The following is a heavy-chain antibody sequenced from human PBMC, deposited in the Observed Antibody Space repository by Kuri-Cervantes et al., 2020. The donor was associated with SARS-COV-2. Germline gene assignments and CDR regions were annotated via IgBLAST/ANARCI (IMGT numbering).Heavy chain of an antibody. CDR1: GFTFSSYA. CDR3: ARDKSYGFWREPFDY. D-gene: IGHD3/OR15-3a*01. J-gene: IGHJ4*02. V-gene: IGHV3-30-3*01. CDR2: ISYDGSNK. Sequence: GGSLRLSCAASGFTFSSYAMHWVRQAPGKGLEWVAVISYDGSNKYYADSVKGRFTISRDNSKNTLYLQMDSLRADDTAVYFCARDKSYGFWREPFDYWGQGTPVTVSS.